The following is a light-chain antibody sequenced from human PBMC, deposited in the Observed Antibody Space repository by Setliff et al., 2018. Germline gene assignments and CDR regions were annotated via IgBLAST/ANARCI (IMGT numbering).Light chain of an antibody. Sequence: QSVLTQPASVSGSPGQSITISCTGTSSDVGGYNYVSWYQQHPGKAPKLMIYDVSKRPSGVSNRFSGSKSGNTASLTISGLQAEDEADYYCSSHTSSSTPYVFGLGPRSPS. V-gene: IGLV2-14*01. J-gene: IGLJ1*01. CDR3: SSHTSSSTPYV. CDR2: DVS. CDR1: SSDVGGYNY.